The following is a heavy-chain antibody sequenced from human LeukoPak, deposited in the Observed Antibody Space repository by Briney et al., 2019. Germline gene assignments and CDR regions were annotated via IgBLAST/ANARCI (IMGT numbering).Heavy chain of an antibody. Sequence: SETLSLTCTVSGGSISSYYWSWIRQPPGKGLEWIGYIYYSGSTNYNPSLKSRVTISVDTSKNQFSLKLSSVTAADTAVYYCARDNYGSGSYYNDYYYYMDVWGKGTTVTVSS. CDR1: GGSISSYY. J-gene: IGHJ6*03. CDR3: ARDNYGSGSYYNDYYYYMDV. CDR2: IYYSGST. D-gene: IGHD3-10*01. V-gene: IGHV4-59*01.